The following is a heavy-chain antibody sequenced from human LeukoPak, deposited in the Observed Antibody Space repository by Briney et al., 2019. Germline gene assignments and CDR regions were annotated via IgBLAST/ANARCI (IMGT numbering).Heavy chain of an antibody. V-gene: IGHV3-48*01. CDR1: GFALSSYS. J-gene: IGHJ4*02. Sequence: GGSLRLSCAASGFALSSYSMNWVRQAPGKGLEWVSYISSSSSTIYYADSVKGRFTISRDNAKNSLYLQMNSLRAEDTAIYYCAKAPLYDILRPASDYWGQGTLVTVSS. CDR3: AKAPLYDILRPASDY. D-gene: IGHD3-9*01. CDR2: ISSSSSTI.